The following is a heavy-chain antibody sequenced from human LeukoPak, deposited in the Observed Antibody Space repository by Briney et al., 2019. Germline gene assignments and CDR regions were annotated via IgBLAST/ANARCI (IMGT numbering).Heavy chain of an antibody. CDR1: GFTFSSSS. J-gene: IGHJ4*02. D-gene: IGHD5-24*01. Sequence: GGSLRLSCAASGFTFSSSSMNWVRQAPGKGLEWVASISSSSKYIYYTDSMKGRFTISGDNAKNSLYLQMNSLRAEDTAVYYCARDRDGYNYFDYWGQGTLVTVSS. V-gene: IGHV3-21*01. CDR3: ARDRDGYNYFDY. CDR2: ISSSSKYI.